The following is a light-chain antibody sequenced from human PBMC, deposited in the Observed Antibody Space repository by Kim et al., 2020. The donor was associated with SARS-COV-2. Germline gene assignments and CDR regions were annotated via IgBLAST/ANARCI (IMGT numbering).Light chain of an antibody. CDR3: QQYNSHSRT. Sequence: DIQMTQSPSTLPASVGERVTITCRSSQSISSCLGWYQQKPGQAPTRLIYKPSSLESGVPPRFSGSGSGTEFTVTISSLQPDDVASYYCQQYNSHSRTFGQGTKVDIK. J-gene: IGKJ1*01. V-gene: IGKV1-5*03. CDR1: QSISSC. CDR2: KPS.